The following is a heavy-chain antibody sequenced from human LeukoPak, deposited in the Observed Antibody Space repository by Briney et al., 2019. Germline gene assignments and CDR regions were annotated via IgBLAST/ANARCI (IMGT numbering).Heavy chain of an antibody. D-gene: IGHD5-18*01. V-gene: IGHV4-61*01. CDR1: GVAINTCCYY. CDR3: ARGRSYGFDFDS. Sequence: SETLSLTCDVSGVAINTCCYYWTWIRQPPGKGLEWIGSKYYSGSTRYNSSLRSRLTISLDSSKNQFSLRLTSVTAADTAVYYCARGRSYGFDFDSWGPGTLVIVSS. J-gene: IGHJ4*02. CDR2: KYYSGST.